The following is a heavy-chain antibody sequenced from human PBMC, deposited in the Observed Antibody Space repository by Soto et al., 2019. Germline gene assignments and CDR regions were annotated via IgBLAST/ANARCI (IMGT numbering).Heavy chain of an antibody. Sequence: QVQLVQSGAEVKKPGSSVKVSCKASGGTFSSYAISWVRQAPGQGLEWMGGIIPIFGTANYAQKFQGRVTITADESTSTAYMELSSLRSEDTAVYYCARDSRATYYDFWSGNARAFDIWGQGTMVTVSS. D-gene: IGHD3-3*01. CDR1: GGTFSSYA. CDR2: IIPIFGTA. V-gene: IGHV1-69*01. J-gene: IGHJ3*02. CDR3: ARDSRATYYDFWSGNARAFDI.